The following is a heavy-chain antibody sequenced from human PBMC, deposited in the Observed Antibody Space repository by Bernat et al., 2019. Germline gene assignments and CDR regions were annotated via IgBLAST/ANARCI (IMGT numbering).Heavy chain of an antibody. D-gene: IGHD2/OR15-2a*01. CDR1: GFTFNSYG. V-gene: IGHV3-30*02. Sequence: QVHLVESGGGVVQPGGSLRLSCAASGFTFNSYGIHWVRQAPGKGLEWVAFIRNDGSDKYYADSVKGRFTISRDNSKNTVYLQLNSLRPEDTAVYYCAKEGDVVSTTFLFDYWGQGTLVTVSS. CDR3: AKEGDVVSTTFLFDY. CDR2: IRNDGSDK. J-gene: IGHJ4*02.